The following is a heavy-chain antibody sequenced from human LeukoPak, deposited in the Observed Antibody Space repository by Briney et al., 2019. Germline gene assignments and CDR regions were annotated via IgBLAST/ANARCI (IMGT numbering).Heavy chain of an antibody. Sequence: PSETLSLTCTVAGGSISSYYWSWIRQPPGKGLEWIACISYSGSTKYNPSLKSRVTISVDTSKNQLSLKLSSVTAADTAVYYCAREPGFDSSGYLNWFDPWGQGTLVTVSS. D-gene: IGHD3-22*01. CDR1: GGSISSYY. V-gene: IGHV4-59*01. J-gene: IGHJ5*02. CDR3: AREPGFDSSGYLNWFDP. CDR2: ISYSGST.